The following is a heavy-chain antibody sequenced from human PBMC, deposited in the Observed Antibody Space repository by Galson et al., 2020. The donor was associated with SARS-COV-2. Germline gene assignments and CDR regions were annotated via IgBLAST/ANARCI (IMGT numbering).Heavy chain of an antibody. J-gene: IGHJ6*02. Sequence: GGSLRLSCAASGLTFSSYAMSWVRQAPGKGLEWVSAISGSGGSTYYADSVKGRLTISRDNSKNTLYLQMNSLRAEDTAVYYCAKDLDPHPGYYYDGMDVWVQGTTVTVS. V-gene: IGHV3-23*01. CDR1: GLTFSSYA. D-gene: IGHD3-3*01. CDR2: ISGSGGST. CDR3: AKDLDPHPGYYYDGMDV.